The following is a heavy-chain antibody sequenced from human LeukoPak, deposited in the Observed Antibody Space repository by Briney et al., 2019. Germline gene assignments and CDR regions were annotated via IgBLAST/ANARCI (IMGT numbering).Heavy chain of an antibody. CDR2: INHSGST. CDR3: AMVRGVIGYYYYMDV. J-gene: IGHJ6*03. CDR1: GGSFSGYY. D-gene: IGHD3-10*01. V-gene: IGHV4-34*01. Sequence: SETLSLTCAVYGGSFSGYYWSWIRQPPGKGLEWIGEINHSGSTNYNPSLKSRVTISVDTSKNQFSLKLSSVTAADTAVYYCAMVRGVIGYYYYMDVWGKGTTVTVSS.